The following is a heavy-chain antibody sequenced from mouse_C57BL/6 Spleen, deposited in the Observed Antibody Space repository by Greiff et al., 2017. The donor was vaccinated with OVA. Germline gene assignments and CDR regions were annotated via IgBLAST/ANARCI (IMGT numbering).Heavy chain of an antibody. J-gene: IGHJ3*01. Sequence: VQLKQSGTVLARPGASVKMSCKTSGYTFTSYWMHWVKQRPGQGLEWIGAIYPGNSDTSYNQKFKGKAKLTAVTSASTAYMELSSLTNEDSAVYYCTSPGYYSNYRFAYWGQGTLVTVSA. CDR2: IYPGNSDT. D-gene: IGHD2-5*01. CDR3: TSPGYYSNYRFAY. V-gene: IGHV1-5*01. CDR1: GYTFTSYW.